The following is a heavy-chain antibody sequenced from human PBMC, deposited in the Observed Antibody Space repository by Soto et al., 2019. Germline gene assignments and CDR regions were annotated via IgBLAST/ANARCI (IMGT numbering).Heavy chain of an antibody. D-gene: IGHD1-26*01. CDR3: GASGSLISYFDS. CDR1: GFTFSSYS. J-gene: IGHJ4*02. CDR2: ISSSSSYI. Sequence: EVQLVESGGGLVKPGGSLRLSCAASGFTFSSYSMNWVRQAPGKGLEWVSSISSSSSYIYYADSVKGRFTISRDNAKNSLYLQMNSLRAEDTAVYYCGASGSLISYFDSWGQGTLVTVSS. V-gene: IGHV3-21*01.